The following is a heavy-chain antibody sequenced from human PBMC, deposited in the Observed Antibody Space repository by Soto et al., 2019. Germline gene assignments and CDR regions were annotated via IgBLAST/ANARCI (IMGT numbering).Heavy chain of an antibody. J-gene: IGHJ6*02. CDR1: GFSLSTSGVG. V-gene: IGHV2-5*02. Sequence: SGPTLVNPTQTLTLTCTFSGFSLSTSGVGVGWIRQPPGKALEWLALIYWDDDKRYSPSLKSRLTITKDTSKNRVVLTMTNMEPVETATYFSAHEDIVLREKSAAATSYYYYGMDVWGQGTTGTVSS. CDR2: IYWDDDK. CDR3: AHEDIVLREKSAAATSYYYYGMDV. D-gene: IGHD2-8*01.